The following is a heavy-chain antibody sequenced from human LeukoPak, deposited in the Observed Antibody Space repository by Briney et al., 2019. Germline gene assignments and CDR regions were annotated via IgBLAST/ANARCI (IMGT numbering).Heavy chain of an antibody. CDR2: INHSGST. CDR3: ARPKGFYGSGSYYVDV. Sequence: PSETLSLTCAVYGESFSGFYWSWIRQTPGKGLEWIGEINHSGSTNYNPSLKSRVTISVDTSKNQFSLKLGSVTAADTAVYYCARPKGFYGSGSYYVDVWGKGTTVTISS. CDR1: GESFSGFY. J-gene: IGHJ6*03. D-gene: IGHD3-10*01. V-gene: IGHV4-34*01.